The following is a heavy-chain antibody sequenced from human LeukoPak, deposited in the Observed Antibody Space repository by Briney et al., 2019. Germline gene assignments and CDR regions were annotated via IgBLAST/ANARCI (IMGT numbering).Heavy chain of an antibody. CDR2: IIPILGIA. J-gene: IGHJ4*02. CDR1: GGTFSSYT. D-gene: IGHD2-15*01. CDR3: AGAPGISQAADY. Sequence: SVKVSCKASGGTFSSYTISWVRQAPGQGLEWMGRIIPILGIANYAQKFQGRVTITADKSTSTAYMELSSLRSEDTAAYYCAGAPGISQAADYWGQGTLVTVSS. V-gene: IGHV1-69*02.